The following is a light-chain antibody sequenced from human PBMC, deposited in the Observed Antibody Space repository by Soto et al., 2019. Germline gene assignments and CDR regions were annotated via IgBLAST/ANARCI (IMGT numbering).Light chain of an antibody. CDR3: QQYGSSPRT. CDR2: GGS. CDR1: QSFRGL. J-gene: IGKJ2*01. V-gene: IGKV3-20*01. Sequence: EVVLTQSPVTLSLSPGERATLSCRASQSFRGLLAWYQQKPGQAPRLLIYGGSSRATGIPSRFSGRGSGTDFTLTISRLEPEDFAVYFCQQYGSSPRTFGQGTKLEIK.